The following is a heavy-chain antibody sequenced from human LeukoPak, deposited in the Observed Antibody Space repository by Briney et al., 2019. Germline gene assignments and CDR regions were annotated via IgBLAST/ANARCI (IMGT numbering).Heavy chain of an antibody. Sequence: SETLSLTCAVYGGSFSGYYWSWIRQPPGKGLEWIGEINHSGSTNYNPSLKSRVTISVDTSKNQFSLKLSSVTAADTAVYYRARGEALYDYIWGSYRYTGGLDYWGQGTLVTVSS. D-gene: IGHD3-16*02. J-gene: IGHJ4*02. CDR1: GGSFSGYY. CDR2: INHSGST. CDR3: ARGEALYDYIWGSYRYTGGLDY. V-gene: IGHV4-34*01.